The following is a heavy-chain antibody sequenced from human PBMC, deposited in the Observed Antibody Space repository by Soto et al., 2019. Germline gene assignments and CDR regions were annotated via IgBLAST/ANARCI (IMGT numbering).Heavy chain of an antibody. CDR3: ALHTFYFGHSPQYNNWFDP. J-gene: IGHJ5*02. CDR2: TYYRSRWYS. CDR1: GDTVSSNSVA. D-gene: IGHD3-10*01. V-gene: IGHV6-1*01. Sequence: SQTLSLTCVGSGDTVSSNSVAWNWVRQSPSRGLEWLGRTYYRSRWYSDYAVSVRSRIDINADTSKNQFSLKLSSVTAADTAIYYCALHTFYFGHSPQYNNWFDPWGQGTLVTVSS.